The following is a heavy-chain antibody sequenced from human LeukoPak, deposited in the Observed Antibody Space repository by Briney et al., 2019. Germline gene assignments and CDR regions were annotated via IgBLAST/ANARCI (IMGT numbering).Heavy chain of an antibody. Sequence: SETLSLTCTVSGYFISTGYYWGWIRPPPGKGLEWIGSIYHSGSTYYNPSLKSRVTISVDTSNNQFSLKLSSVTAADTAVYYCAREGATYYYDSSGYRPPSGYWGQGTLVTVSS. D-gene: IGHD3-22*01. CDR3: AREGATYYYDSSGYRPPSGY. V-gene: IGHV4-38-2*02. J-gene: IGHJ4*02. CDR1: GYFISTGYY. CDR2: IYHSGST.